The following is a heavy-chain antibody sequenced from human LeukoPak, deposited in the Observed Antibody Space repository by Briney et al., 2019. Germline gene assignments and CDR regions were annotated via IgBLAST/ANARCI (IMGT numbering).Heavy chain of an antibody. CDR2: ISGSGGST. J-gene: IGHJ4*02. CDR1: GFTFSSYA. CDR3: AKGRDSSGKLHYFDN. V-gene: IGHV3-23*01. D-gene: IGHD6-25*01. Sequence: PGGSLRLSCAASGFTFSSYAMSWVRQAPGKGLEWVSAISGSGGSTYYADSVKGRFTISRDNSKNTLYLQMNSLRAEDTAVYYCAKGRDSSGKLHYFDNWGQGTLVTVSS.